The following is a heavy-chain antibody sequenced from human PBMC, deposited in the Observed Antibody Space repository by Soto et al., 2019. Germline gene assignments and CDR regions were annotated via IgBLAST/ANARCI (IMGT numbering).Heavy chain of an antibody. CDR2: IYYSGST. J-gene: IGHJ6*02. D-gene: IGHD2-15*01. Sequence: PSETLSLTCTVSGGSISRGDYYWSWIRQPPGKGLEWIGYIYYSGSTYYNPSLKSRVTISVDTSKNQFSLKLSSVTAADTAVYYCAREVAVVAATPPFRGDYYYYGMDVWGQGTTVTVSS. CDR1: GGSISRGDYY. V-gene: IGHV4-30-4*01. CDR3: AREVAVVAATPPFRGDYYYYGMDV.